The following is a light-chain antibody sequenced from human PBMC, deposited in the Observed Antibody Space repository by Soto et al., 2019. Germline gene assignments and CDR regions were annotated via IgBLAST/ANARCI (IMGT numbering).Light chain of an antibody. CDR2: DTS. CDR1: QGIGDT. V-gene: IGKV3-15*01. CDR3: QPYNNWPLT. J-gene: IGKJ4*01. Sequence: EVVMTQSPATLSVSPGEGVTLSCRASQGIGDTLAWYQNNPGQTPRLLIYDTSTRATGVPARFRGIMSGPEFTLTINSLQSEDCAIYDGQPYNNWPLTFCGWTKVDIK.